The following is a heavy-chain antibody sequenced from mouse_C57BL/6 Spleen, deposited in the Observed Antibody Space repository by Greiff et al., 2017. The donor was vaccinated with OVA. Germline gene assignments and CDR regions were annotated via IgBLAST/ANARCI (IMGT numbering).Heavy chain of an antibody. CDR2: IYPSDSAT. D-gene: IGHD2-5*01. V-gene: IGHV1-61*01. CDR3: ATAYYSNYFDY. J-gene: IGHJ2*01. CDR1: GYTFTSYW. Sequence: QVQLQQPGAELVRPGSSVKLSCKASGYTFTSYWMDWVRQRPGQGLEWIGNIYPSDSATHYNQKFKDKATLTVDKSSSTAYMQLSSLTSEDSAVYYCATAYYSNYFDYWGQGTTLTVSS.